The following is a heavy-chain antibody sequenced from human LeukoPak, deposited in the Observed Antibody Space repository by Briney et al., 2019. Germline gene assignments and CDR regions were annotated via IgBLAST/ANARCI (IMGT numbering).Heavy chain of an antibody. CDR3: ARGIGIAAAAWGDYYYYMDV. V-gene: IGHV4-38-2*02. D-gene: IGHD6-13*01. CDR2: IYHSGST. J-gene: IGHJ6*03. Sequence: KPSETLSLTCTVSGYSISSGYYWGWIRQPPGKGLEWIGSIYHSGSTYYNPSLKSRVTMSVDTSKNQFSLKLSSVTAADTAVHYCARGIGIAAAAWGDYYYYMDVWGKGTTVTVSS. CDR1: GYSISSGYY.